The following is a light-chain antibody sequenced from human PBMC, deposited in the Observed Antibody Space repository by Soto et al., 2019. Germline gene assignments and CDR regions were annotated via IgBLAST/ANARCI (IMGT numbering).Light chain of an antibody. V-gene: IGLV1-40*01. CDR2: GDI. J-gene: IGLJ2*01. CDR3: QSYDTSLTGSTV. CDR1: SSNIGAGYD. Sequence: QAVVTQPPSVSGAPGQRVTISCTGSSSNIGAGYDVHWYQQLPGTAPKLLIYGDINRPSGVPDRFSGSKSGTSASLAITGLQAEDEADYYCQSYDTSLTGSTVFGGGTKLTVL.